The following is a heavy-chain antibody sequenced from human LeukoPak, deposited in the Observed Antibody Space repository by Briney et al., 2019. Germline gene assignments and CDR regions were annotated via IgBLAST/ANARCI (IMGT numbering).Heavy chain of an antibody. D-gene: IGHD3-10*01. CDR1: GFTFRSYG. CDR3: AKDLVRDRWFGES. J-gene: IGHJ5*02. Sequence: GGSLRLSCAASGFTFRSYGMHWVRQAPGKGLEWVAFIRFEGREKFYADSVKGRFTVSRDNSKNTLYLEMNSLRSEDTAVYYCAKDLVRDRWFGESWGQGTLVTVSS. V-gene: IGHV3-30*02. CDR2: IRFEGREK.